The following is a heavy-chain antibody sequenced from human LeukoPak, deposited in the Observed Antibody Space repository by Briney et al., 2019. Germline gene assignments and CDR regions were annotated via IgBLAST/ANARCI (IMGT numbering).Heavy chain of an antibody. CDR1: GFTFSSYA. Sequence: GGSLRLSCAASGFTFSSYAMSWVRQAPGKGLEWVSAISGSGGSTYYADSVKGRLTISRDNSKNTLYLQMNSLRAEDTAVYYCAKLPYYYDSSAHEYYWGQGTLVTVSS. D-gene: IGHD3-22*01. CDR3: AKLPYYYDSSAHEYY. V-gene: IGHV3-23*01. J-gene: IGHJ4*02. CDR2: ISGSGGST.